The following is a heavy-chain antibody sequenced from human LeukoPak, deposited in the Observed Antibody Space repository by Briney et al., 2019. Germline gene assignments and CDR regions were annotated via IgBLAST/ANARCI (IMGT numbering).Heavy chain of an antibody. D-gene: IGHD3-22*01. J-gene: IGHJ3*02. CDR2: IYYSGST. CDR1: VGSISSSSYY. V-gene: IGHV4-39*02. Sequence: PSETLSLTCTVSVGSISSSSYYWGWIRQPPGKGLEWIGGIYYSGSTYYNPSVKSRFTTSVDTTNNHSSLKLSSVTAADTAVYYCARKTMIEYYYDSSGYYRDAFDIWGQGTMVTVSS. CDR3: ARKTMIEYYYDSSGYYRDAFDI.